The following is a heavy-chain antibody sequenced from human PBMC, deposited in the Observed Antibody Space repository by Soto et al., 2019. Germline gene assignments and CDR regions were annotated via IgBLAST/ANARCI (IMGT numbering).Heavy chain of an antibody. Sequence: LRLSCGASGFTFRLYAMSWFRQAPGKGLEWVSTIGGSGGGTSYADFVRGRFTIFRDNSRNTLYLQMNSLRAEDTALYYCAKDAPGSGWLSDYWGRGTLVTVSS. CDR3: AKDAPGSGWLSDY. CDR2: IGGSGGGT. D-gene: IGHD3-22*01. V-gene: IGHV3-23*01. J-gene: IGHJ4*02. CDR1: GFTFRLYA.